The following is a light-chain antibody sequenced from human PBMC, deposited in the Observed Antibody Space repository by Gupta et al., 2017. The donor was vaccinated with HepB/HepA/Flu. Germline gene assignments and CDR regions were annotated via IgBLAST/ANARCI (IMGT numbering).Light chain of an antibody. J-gene: IGLJ2*01. V-gene: IGLV3-19*01. Sequence: SSALTQAPAVPVALGQTVSMTCQGDSIRSYDAGWYQQEPGQAPVLVIYGKNNRPAGNPDRFSGSNSGSTASLTITGAQAEDVAGYYCNSRDSSGNHRLFGRGTKLTVL. CDR2: GKN. CDR3: NSRDSSGNHRL. CDR1: SIRSYD.